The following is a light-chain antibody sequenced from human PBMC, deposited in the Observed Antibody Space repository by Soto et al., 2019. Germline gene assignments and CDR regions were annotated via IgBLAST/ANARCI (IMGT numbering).Light chain of an antibody. J-gene: IGKJ4*01. CDR3: QQYGSTPLT. CDR2: DAS. CDR1: QSVRSNY. V-gene: IGKV3-20*01. Sequence: EIVFTQSPDTLSLSPGERATLSCRASQSVRSNYLAWYQQKPGQAPRFLIYDASGRATGIPDRFSGSGSGTDFTLTISRLEPEDFAVYYCQQYGSTPLTFGGGTKV.